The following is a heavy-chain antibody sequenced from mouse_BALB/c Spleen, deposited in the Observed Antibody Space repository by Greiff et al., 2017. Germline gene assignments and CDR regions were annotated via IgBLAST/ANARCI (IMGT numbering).Heavy chain of an antibody. J-gene: IGHJ4*01. D-gene: IGHD1-1*01. Sequence: VQLVESGGGLVQPGGSRKLSCAASGFTFSSFGMHWVRQAPEKGLEWVAYISSGSSTIYYADTVKGRFTISRDNPKNTLFLQMTSLRSEDTAMYYCARSGSSYAMDYWGQGTSVTVSS. CDR3: ARSGSSYAMDY. V-gene: IGHV5-17*02. CDR1: GFTFSSFG. CDR2: ISSGSSTI.